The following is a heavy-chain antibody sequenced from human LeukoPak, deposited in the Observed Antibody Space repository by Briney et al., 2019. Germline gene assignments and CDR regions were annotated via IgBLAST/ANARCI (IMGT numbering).Heavy chain of an antibody. V-gene: IGHV3-15*01. CDR3: AKARPYGSGNYYFDY. CDR1: GFTFSNAW. CDR2: IKSKTDGGTT. D-gene: IGHD3-10*01. J-gene: IGHJ4*02. Sequence: GGSLRLSCAASGFTFSNAWMSWVRQAPGKGLEWVGRIKSKTDGGTTDYAAPVKGRFTISRDDSKNTLYLQMNSLRAEDTAVYYCAKARPYGSGNYYFDYWGQGTLVTVSS.